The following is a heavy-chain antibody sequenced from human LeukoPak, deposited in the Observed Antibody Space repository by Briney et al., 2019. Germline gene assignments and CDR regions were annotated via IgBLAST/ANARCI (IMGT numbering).Heavy chain of an antibody. CDR2: MNPNSGNT. V-gene: IGHV1-8*03. J-gene: IGHJ6*03. Sequence: ASVKVSCKASGYTFTSYDINWVRQATGQGLEWMGWMNPNSGNTGYAQKFQGRVTITRNTSISTAYMEQSSLRSEDTAVYYCAREVPGYSSGWYTYYYYYMDVWGKGTTVTVSS. D-gene: IGHD6-19*01. CDR1: GYTFTSYD. CDR3: AREVPGYSSGWYTYYYYYMDV.